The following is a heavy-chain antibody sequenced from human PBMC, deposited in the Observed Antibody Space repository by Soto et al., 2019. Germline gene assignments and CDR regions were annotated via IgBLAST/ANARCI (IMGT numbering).Heavy chain of an antibody. Sequence: SVKVSCKASGGTFSSYAISWVRQAPGQGLEWMGGIIPIFGTANYAQKFQGRVKITADESTSTAYMELSSLRSEDTAVYYCARPYGSRGSLAYLGQGTLVTVSS. CDR3: ARPYGSRGSLAY. J-gene: IGHJ4*02. D-gene: IGHD3-22*01. CDR1: GGTFSSYA. CDR2: IIPIFGTA. V-gene: IGHV1-69*13.